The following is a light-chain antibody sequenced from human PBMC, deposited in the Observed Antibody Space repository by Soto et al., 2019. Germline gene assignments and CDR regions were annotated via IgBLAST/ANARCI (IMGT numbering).Light chain of an antibody. CDR1: SSNIGAGYD. V-gene: IGLV1-40*01. CDR3: KSYDSSLSGSVV. J-gene: IGLJ2*01. CDR2: GNS. Sequence: QSVLTQPPSVSGAPGQRVTISCTGTSSNIGAGYDVHWYQQLPGTAPKLLIFGNSNRPSGVPDRFSGSKSGTSASLAITGGQAEDEADYYCKSYDSSLSGSVVFGGGTKVTVL.